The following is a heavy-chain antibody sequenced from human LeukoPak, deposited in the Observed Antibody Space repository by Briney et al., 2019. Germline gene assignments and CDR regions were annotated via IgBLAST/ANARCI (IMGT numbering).Heavy chain of an antibody. CDR2: INSDGSSI. D-gene: IGHD5-12*01. CDR1: GFTYSSYW. V-gene: IGHV3-74*03. CDR3: AREGRVSGYDFDC. J-gene: IGHJ4*02. Sequence: GGSLRLSCAASGFTYSSYWMHWVRQAPGKGLVWVSRINSDGSSITYADSVKGRFTISRDNAKNTLYLQMNSLRVEDTAVYYCAREGRVSGYDFDCWGQGTLVTVSS.